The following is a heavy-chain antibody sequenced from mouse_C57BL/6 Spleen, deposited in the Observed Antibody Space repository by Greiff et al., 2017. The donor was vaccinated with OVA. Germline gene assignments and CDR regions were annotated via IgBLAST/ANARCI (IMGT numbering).Heavy chain of an antibody. Sequence: QVQLQQPGAELVRPGTSVKLSCKASGYTFTSYWMHWVKQRPGQGLEWIGVIDPSDSYTNYNQKFKGKATLTVDTSSSTAYMQLSSLTSEDSAVYYCARSPHYYGSSYLDYWGQGTTLTVSS. D-gene: IGHD1-1*01. CDR2: IDPSDSYT. CDR3: ARSPHYYGSSYLDY. CDR1: GYTFTSYW. J-gene: IGHJ2*01. V-gene: IGHV1-59*01.